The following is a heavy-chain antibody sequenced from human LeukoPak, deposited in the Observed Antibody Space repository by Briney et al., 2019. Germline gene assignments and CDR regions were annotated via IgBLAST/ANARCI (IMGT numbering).Heavy chain of an antibody. CDR2: FDPEDGES. CDR1: GDTLTELS. J-gene: IGHJ4*02. Sequence: GASVKVSCKVSGDTLTELSMHWVRQAPGKGLEWMGGFDPEDGESIYAQKFQGRVTMTEDTSTDTAYMELSSLRSEDTAVYYCATDQRYNNNRQNDYWGREPWSPSPQ. D-gene: IGHD1-1*01. V-gene: IGHV1-24*01. CDR3: ATDQRYNNNRQNDY.